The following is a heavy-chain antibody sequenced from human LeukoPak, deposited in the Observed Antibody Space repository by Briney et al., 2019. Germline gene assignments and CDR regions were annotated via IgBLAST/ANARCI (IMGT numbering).Heavy chain of an antibody. CDR1: GYSFTSYW. Sequence: GESLKISCKGSGYSFTSYWIGWVRQMPGKGLGWMGIIYPGDSDTRYSPSFQGQVTISADKSISTAYLQWSSLKASDTAMYYCARRSYDILTGNSWFDPWGQGTLVTVSS. D-gene: IGHD3-9*01. J-gene: IGHJ5*02. V-gene: IGHV5-51*01. CDR3: ARRSYDILTGNSWFDP. CDR2: IYPGDSDT.